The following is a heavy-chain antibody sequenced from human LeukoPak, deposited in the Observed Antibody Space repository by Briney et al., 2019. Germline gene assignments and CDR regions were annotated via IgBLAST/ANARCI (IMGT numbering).Heavy chain of an antibody. CDR1: GGSISSGGYS. CDR2: IYHSGST. J-gene: IGHJ3*02. D-gene: IGHD6-19*01. CDR3: ARVPSSGWYGAFDI. Sequence: SQTLSLTCAVSGGSISSGGYSWSWIRQPPGKGLEWIGYIYHSGSTYYNPSLKSRVTISVDRSKNQFSLKLSSVTAADTAVYYCARVPSSGWYGAFDIWGQGTVVTVSS. V-gene: IGHV4-30-2*01.